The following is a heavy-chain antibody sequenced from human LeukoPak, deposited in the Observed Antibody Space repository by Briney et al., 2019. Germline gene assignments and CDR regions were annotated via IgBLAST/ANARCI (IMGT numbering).Heavy chain of an antibody. V-gene: IGHV3-9*01. Sequence: PGGSLRLSCAASGMTFSNHWMHWVRQVPGKGLEWVSGTSWNSGSIGYADSVKGRFTISKDNVKNSLYLHMNTLRAEDTAFYYCAKGYSSSWSLPFDYWGQGTLVTVSS. J-gene: IGHJ4*02. CDR1: GMTFSNHW. D-gene: IGHD6-13*01. CDR2: TSWNSGSI. CDR3: AKGYSSSWSLPFDY.